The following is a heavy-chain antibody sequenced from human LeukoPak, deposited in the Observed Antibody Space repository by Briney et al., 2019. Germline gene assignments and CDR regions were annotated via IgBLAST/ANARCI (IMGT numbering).Heavy chain of an antibody. CDR2: ISSSGSTI. D-gene: IGHD6-13*01. J-gene: IGHJ4*02. CDR3: ARVWDIAAANFDY. CDR1: GFTFSEYY. Sequence: PGRSLRLSCAASGFTFSEYYMSWIRQAPGKGLEWVSYISSSGSTIYYADSVKGRFTISRDNAKNSLYLQMNSLRGEDTAVYYCARVWDIAAANFDYWGQGTLVTVSS. V-gene: IGHV3-11*01.